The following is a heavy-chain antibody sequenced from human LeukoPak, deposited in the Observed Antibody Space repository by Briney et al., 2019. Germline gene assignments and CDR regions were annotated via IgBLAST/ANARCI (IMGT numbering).Heavy chain of an antibody. Sequence: PGGSLRLSCAASGFTFSSYGMHWVRQAPGKGLEWVAFIRYDGSNKYYADSVKGRFTISRDNSKNTLYPQMNSLRAEDTAVYYCAKGGGITIFGVALGYYYYMDVWGKGTTVTVSS. V-gene: IGHV3-30*02. CDR3: AKGGGITIFGVALGYYYYMDV. CDR2: IRYDGSNK. D-gene: IGHD3-3*01. J-gene: IGHJ6*03. CDR1: GFTFSSYG.